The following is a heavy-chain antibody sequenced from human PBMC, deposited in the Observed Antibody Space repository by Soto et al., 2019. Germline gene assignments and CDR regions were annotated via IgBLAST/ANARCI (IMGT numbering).Heavy chain of an antibody. V-gene: IGHV4-4*07. J-gene: IGHJ5*02. Sequence: SETLSLTCTVSGAPISGFYWSWIRKSAGKGLEWIGRIYATGTTDYNPSLKSRVMMSVDTSKKQFSLKLRSVTAADTAVYYCVRDGTKTLRDWFDPWGQGISVTVSS. D-gene: IGHD1-1*01. CDR1: GAPISGFY. CDR2: IYATGTT. CDR3: VRDGTKTLRDWFDP.